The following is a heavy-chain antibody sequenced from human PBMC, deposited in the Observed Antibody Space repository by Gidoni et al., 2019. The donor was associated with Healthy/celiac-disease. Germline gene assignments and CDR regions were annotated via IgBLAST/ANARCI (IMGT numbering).Heavy chain of an antibody. CDR3: ARAYDYVWGSYRYYAFDI. D-gene: IGHD3-16*02. CDR2: INHSGST. V-gene: IGHV4-34*01. Sequence: QMQLQQWGAGLLKPSEPLSLTRAVSGGSFSGYYWCWIRPPPGKGLEWIGEINHSGSTNYNPSLKSRVTLSVDTSKNQFSLKLSYVTAADTAVYYCARAYDYVWGSYRYYAFDIWGQGTMVTVSS. CDR1: GGSFSGYY. J-gene: IGHJ3*02.